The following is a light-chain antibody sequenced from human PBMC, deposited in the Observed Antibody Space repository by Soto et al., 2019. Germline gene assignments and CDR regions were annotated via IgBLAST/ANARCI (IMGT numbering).Light chain of an antibody. V-gene: IGKV3-15*01. CDR3: QKYGSSLIN. CDR2: GAS. CDR1: QSVSSN. J-gene: IGKJ5*01. Sequence: ELVMTQSPATLSVYPWERESLSFRASQSVSSNLAWYQQKPGQAPRLLIYGASTRATGIPARFSGSGSGTEFTLTIRRLEPEDFAVYYCQKYGSSLINCGKGQRRAIK.